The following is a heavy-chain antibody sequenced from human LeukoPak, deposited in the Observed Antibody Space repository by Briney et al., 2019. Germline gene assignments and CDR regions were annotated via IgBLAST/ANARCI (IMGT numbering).Heavy chain of an antibody. D-gene: IGHD3-10*01. CDR1: GFNFRSYV. J-gene: IGHJ4*02. CDR2: IWSDGSNK. CDR3: ARGQYYYGSGIKYYCDY. Sequence: GGSLRLSCAASGFNFRSYVMSWVRQAPGKGLEWVAVIWSDGSNKYYADSVKGRFTISRDNSKNTLYLQLNSLRAEDTAVYYCARGQYYYGSGIKYYCDYWGEGTLVTVSS. V-gene: IGHV3-33*08.